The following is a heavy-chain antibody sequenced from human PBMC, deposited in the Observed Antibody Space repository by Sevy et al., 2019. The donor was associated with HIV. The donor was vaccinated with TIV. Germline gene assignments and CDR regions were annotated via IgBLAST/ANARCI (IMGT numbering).Heavy chain of an antibody. J-gene: IGHJ6*02. CDR2: ISGSGGST. CDR3: AKFVVVVAATRNYYYGMDV. D-gene: IGHD2-15*01. CDR1: GFTFSSYA. V-gene: IGHV3-23*01. Sequence: GGSLRLSCAASGFTFSSYAMSWVRQAPGKGVEWVSAISGSGGSTYYADSVKGRFTISRDNSKNTLYLQMNSLRAEDTAVYYCAKFVVVVAATRNYYYGMDVWGQGTTVTVSS.